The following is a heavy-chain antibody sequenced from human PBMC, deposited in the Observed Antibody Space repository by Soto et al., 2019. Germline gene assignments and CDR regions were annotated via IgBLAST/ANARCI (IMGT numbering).Heavy chain of an antibody. CDR3: ARSLYYYGSGSYSYYYFDY. Sequence: SVKVSCKASGGTFSSYAISWVRQAPGQGLEWMGGIIPIFGTANYAQKFQGRVTITADESTSTAYMELSSLRSEDTAVYYCARSLYYYGSGSYSYYYFDYWGQGTLVTVSS. CDR2: IIPIFGTA. V-gene: IGHV1-69*13. D-gene: IGHD3-10*01. J-gene: IGHJ4*02. CDR1: GGTFSSYA.